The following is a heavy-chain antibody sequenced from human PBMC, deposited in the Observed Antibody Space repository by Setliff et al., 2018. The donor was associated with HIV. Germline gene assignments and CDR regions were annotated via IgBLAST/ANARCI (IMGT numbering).Heavy chain of an antibody. CDR2: IYNSGST. V-gene: IGHV4-30-4*08. CDR3: ARVFVDTAVLRVLEYYFDS. CDR1: GGSISSGDYY. J-gene: IGHJ4*02. Sequence: SETLSLTCTVSGGSISSGDYYWTWIRQPPGKGLEWIGYIYNSGSTYYEPSLRGRVTISIDRSKNQFSLRMRSVTAADTAVYYCARVFVDTAVLRVLEYYFDSWGRGTLVTVSS. D-gene: IGHD5-18*01.